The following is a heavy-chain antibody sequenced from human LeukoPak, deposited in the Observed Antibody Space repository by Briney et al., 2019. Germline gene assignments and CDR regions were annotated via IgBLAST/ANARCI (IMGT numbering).Heavy chain of an antibody. CDR3: ARGGDNYMDF. D-gene: IGHD1-1*01. CDR1: GYTFTDYG. Sequence: ASVKVSCKASGYTFTDYGLSWVRQAPGQGLEWMGWIRVYNADTNYAHKFQGRLTVTTDPSTSTAYMELRSLRSDDTAAYYCARGGDNYMDFWGQGTLVTISA. CDR2: IRVYNADT. J-gene: IGHJ4*02. V-gene: IGHV1-18*01.